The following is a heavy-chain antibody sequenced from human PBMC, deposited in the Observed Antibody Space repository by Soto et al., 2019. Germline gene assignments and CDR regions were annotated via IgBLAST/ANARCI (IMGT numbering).Heavy chain of an antibody. V-gene: IGHV3-30*18. D-gene: IGHD3-3*01. CDR2: ISYDGSNK. J-gene: IGHJ5*02. CDR3: AKGKRNAYDFWSRYCDP. CDR1: GFTFSSYG. Sequence: GSLRLSCAASGFTFSSYGRHWVRQAPGKGLEWVAVISYDGSNKYYADSVKGRFTISRDNSKNTLYLQMNSLRAEDTAVYYCAKGKRNAYDFWSRYCDPSGQGTLVTVSS.